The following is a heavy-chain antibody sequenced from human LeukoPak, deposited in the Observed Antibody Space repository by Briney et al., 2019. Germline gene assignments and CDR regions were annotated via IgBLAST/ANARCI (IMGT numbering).Heavy chain of an antibody. V-gene: IGHV3-21*01. CDR2: ISSSSSYI. J-gene: IGHJ4*02. CDR3: ASCFGTTWYYFDY. Sequence: GGSLRLSCAASGFTFSSYSMNWVRHAPGKGLEWVSSISSSSSYIYYADSVKGRFTISRDNAKNSLYLQMNSLRAEDTAVYYCASCFGTTWYYFDYWGQGTLVTVSS. CDR1: GFTFSSYS. D-gene: IGHD2/OR15-2a*01.